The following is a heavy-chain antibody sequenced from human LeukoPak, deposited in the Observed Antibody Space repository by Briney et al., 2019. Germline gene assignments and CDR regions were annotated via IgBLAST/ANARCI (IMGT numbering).Heavy chain of an antibody. D-gene: IGHD4-11*01. V-gene: IGHV3-30*18. CDR2: ISNDGSIT. CDR3: AKSKSPYPMDYIFDF. CDR1: GFSFSSYG. J-gene: IGHJ4*02. Sequence: GGSLRLSCAASGFSFSSYGMHWVRQAPGKGLEWAAVISNDGSITKYGDPVKGRFTISRDNSKNTLYVQMNSLRTDDAAVYYCAKSKSPYPMDYIFDFWGQGTLVTVSS.